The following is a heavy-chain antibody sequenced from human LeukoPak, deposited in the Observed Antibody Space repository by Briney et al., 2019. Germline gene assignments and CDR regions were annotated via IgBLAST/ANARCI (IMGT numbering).Heavy chain of an antibody. CDR1: GGSISSSSYY. D-gene: IGHD5-18*01. CDR2: VYTSGST. J-gene: IGHJ4*02. V-gene: IGHV4-61*02. CDR3: ARSRYGKSRAQFDY. Sequence: PSETLSLTCTVSGGSISSSSYYWSWIRQPAGKGLEWIGRVYTSGSTNYNPSLKSRVTMSVDTSKNQFSLKLSSVTAADTAVYYCARSRYGKSRAQFDYWGQGTLVTVSS.